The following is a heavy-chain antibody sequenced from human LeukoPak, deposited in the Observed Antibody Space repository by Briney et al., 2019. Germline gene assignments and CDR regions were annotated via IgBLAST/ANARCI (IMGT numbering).Heavy chain of an antibody. Sequence: PGGSPRLSCAASGFTFSDYYMSWIRQAPGKGLEWVSYISSSGSTIYYADSVKGRFTISRDNAKNSLYLQMNSLRAEDTAVYYCARALDARMGETYYFDYWGQGTLVTVSS. CDR2: ISSSGSTI. J-gene: IGHJ4*02. V-gene: IGHV3-11*01. CDR1: GFTFSDYY. CDR3: ARALDARMGETYYFDY. D-gene: IGHD3-16*01.